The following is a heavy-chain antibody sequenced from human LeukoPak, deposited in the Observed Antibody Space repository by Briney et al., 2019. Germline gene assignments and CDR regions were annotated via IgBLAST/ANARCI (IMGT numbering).Heavy chain of an antibody. CDR2: TYYRSKWYN. CDR1: GDSVSSNNGA. V-gene: IGHV6-1*01. CDR3: ARELDSGGWYTLDY. J-gene: IGHJ4*02. D-gene: IGHD6-19*01. Sequence: SQTLSLTCAISGDSVSSNNGAWNWIRQSPSRGLEWLGRTYYRSKWYNDYAVSMKGRITINPDTSKNQFSLQLNSVTPEDTAVYYCARELDSGGWYTLDYWRQSSLVAVCS.